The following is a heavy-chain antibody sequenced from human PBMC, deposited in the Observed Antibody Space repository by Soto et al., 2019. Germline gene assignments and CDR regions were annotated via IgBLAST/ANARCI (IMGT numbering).Heavy chain of an antibody. Sequence: QVQLVQSWAEVKKPGASVKVSCKASGYTFTSYDINWVRQANGQGLEWMGWMNAKSGNTGYAQKFNGIVTMTRNTSISTANMELSSLSSDDTVVYYCTRERSGSGDYRGQGTLVTVSS. D-gene: IGHD1-26*01. CDR1: GYTFTSYD. J-gene: IGHJ4*02. V-gene: IGHV1-8*01. CDR3: TRERSGSGDY. CDR2: MNAKSGNT.